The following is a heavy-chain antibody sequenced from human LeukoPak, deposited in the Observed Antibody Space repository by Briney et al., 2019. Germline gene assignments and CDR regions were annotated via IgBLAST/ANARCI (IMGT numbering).Heavy chain of an antibody. V-gene: IGHV3-20*04. Sequence: GESLKISCKASGYSFTSYWISWVRQAPGKGLEWVSGINWNGGSTGYADSVKGRFTISRDNAKNSLYLQMNSLRAEDTALYYCARDSSSWTNYFDYWGQGTLVTVSS. D-gene: IGHD6-13*01. J-gene: IGHJ4*02. CDR2: INWNGGST. CDR1: GYSFTSYW. CDR3: ARDSSSWTNYFDY.